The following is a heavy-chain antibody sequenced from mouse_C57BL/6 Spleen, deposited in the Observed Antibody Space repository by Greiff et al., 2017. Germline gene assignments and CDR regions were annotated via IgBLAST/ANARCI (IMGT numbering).Heavy chain of an antibody. Sequence: VQLQQPGAELVKPGASVKLSCKASGYTFTSYWMHWVKQRPGQGLEWIGMIHPNSGSTNYNEKFKSKATLTVDKSSSTAYMQLSSLTSEDSAVYYCARPYYDYVFDYWGQGTTLTVSS. J-gene: IGHJ2*01. CDR2: IHPNSGST. CDR3: ARPYYDYVFDY. CDR1: GYTFTSYW. V-gene: IGHV1-64*01. D-gene: IGHD2-4*01.